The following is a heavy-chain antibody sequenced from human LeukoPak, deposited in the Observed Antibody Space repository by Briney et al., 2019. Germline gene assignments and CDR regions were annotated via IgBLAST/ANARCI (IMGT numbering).Heavy chain of an antibody. V-gene: IGHV3-53*01. Sequence: ETLSLTCTVSGGSISSYYMSWVRQAPGKGLEWVSVIYSGGSTYYADSVKGRFTISRDNSKNTLYLQMNSLRAEDTAVYYCARGGGYGDYAFDYWGQGTLVTVSS. D-gene: IGHD4-17*01. CDR2: IYSGGST. J-gene: IGHJ4*02. CDR1: GGSISSYY. CDR3: ARGGGYGDYAFDY.